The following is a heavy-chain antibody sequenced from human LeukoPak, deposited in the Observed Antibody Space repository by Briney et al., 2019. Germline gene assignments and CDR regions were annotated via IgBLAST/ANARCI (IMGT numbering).Heavy chain of an antibody. D-gene: IGHD3-22*01. J-gene: IGHJ3*02. CDR1: GGSISSSSYY. CDR2: IYYSGST. V-gene: IGHV4-39*01. CDR3: ASRQFYDSSGYYSDAFDI. Sequence: SETLSLTCTVSGGSISSSSYYWGWIRQPPGKGLEWIVSIYYSGSTYYNPSIKRRVTISVDTSKNQFSLKLSSVTAADTAVYYCASRQFYDSSGYYSDAFDIWGQGTMVTVSS.